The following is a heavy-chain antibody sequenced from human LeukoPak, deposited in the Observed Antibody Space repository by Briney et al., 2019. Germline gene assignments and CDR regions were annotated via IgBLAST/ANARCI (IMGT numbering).Heavy chain of an antibody. CDR3: RRYCSGPRCQASPIDY. Sequence: PGQSLRLSCAASGFIFSDYVMHWVRQAPGKGLEWVAFIRYDRSNKYYADSVKGRFTISRDNSKNTLYLQMDSLRAEDTAVYYARRYCSGPRCQASPIDYWGQGTLVTVSS. CDR1: GFIFSDYV. D-gene: IGHD2-2*01. CDR2: IRYDRSNK. J-gene: IGHJ4*02. V-gene: IGHV3-30*02.